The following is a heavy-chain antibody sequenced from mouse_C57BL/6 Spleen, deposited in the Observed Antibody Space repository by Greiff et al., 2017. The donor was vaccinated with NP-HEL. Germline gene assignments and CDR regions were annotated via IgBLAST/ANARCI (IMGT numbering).Heavy chain of an antibody. J-gene: IGHJ4*01. D-gene: IGHD4-1*01. CDR2: ISSGGSTI. Sequence: EVKLLESGGGLVKPGGSLKLSCAASGFTFSDYGMHWVRQAPEKGLEWVAYISSGGSTIYYADTVKGRFTISRDNAKNTLFLHITSLRSEDTAMYYCARTGTRAMGYWGQGTSVTVSS. CDR1: GFTFSDYG. V-gene: IGHV5-17*01. CDR3: ARTGTRAMGY.